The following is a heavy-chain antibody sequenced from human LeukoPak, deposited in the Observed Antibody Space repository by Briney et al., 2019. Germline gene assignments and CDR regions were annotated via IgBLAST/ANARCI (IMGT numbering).Heavy chain of an antibody. J-gene: IGHJ4*02. V-gene: IGHV4-4*02. D-gene: IGHD6-13*01. CDR3: ARGGFRAAAGTALWY. CDR2: INHSGST. Sequence: PSETLSLTCAVSGGSISSSNWWSWVRQPPGKGLEWIGEINHSGSTNYNPSLKSRVTISVDTSKNQFSLKLNSVTAADTAVYYCARGGFRAAAGTALWYWGQGTLVTVSS. CDR1: GGSISSSNW.